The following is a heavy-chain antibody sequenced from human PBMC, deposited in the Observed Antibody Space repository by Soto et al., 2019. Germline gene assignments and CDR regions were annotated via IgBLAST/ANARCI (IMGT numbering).Heavy chain of an antibody. CDR1: GYTFTSYG. Sequence: ASVKVSCKASGYTFTSYGISWVRQAPGQGLEWMGWINPNSGGTNYAQKFQGRVTMTRDTSISTAYMELSRLRSEDTAVYYCARDFRYSGSYEKLAWNWLDPWGQGTLVTVSS. V-gene: IGHV1-2*02. D-gene: IGHD1-26*01. CDR2: INPNSGGT. CDR3: ARDFRYSGSYEKLAWNWLDP. J-gene: IGHJ5*02.